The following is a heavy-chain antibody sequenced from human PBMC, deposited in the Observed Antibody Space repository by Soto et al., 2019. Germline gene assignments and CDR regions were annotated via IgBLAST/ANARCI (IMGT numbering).Heavy chain of an antibody. D-gene: IGHD3-10*01. J-gene: IGHJ4*02. Sequence: EVQLVESGGGLVQPGRSLRLSCAASGFTFDDYAMHWVRQAPGKGLEWVSGTSWNSGSIGYADSVKGRFTISRDNAKNSLYLQMNSLRAENTALYYCAKDVMVRGVIRIFDYWGQGTLVTVSS. CDR2: TSWNSGSI. V-gene: IGHV3-9*01. CDR3: AKDVMVRGVIRIFDY. CDR1: GFTFDDYA.